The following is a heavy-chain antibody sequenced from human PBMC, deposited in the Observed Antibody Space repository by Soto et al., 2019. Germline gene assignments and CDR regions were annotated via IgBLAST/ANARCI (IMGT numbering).Heavy chain of an antibody. J-gene: IGHJ6*02. D-gene: IGHD3-16*01. V-gene: IGHV1-18*01. Sequence: QVQLVQSGAEVKNPGASVKVSCKASGYTFTRYGIGWARQAPGQGLEWMGWINAYNGNTNYAQNVQGRVTLTTDTSTTTANMALRRLRTNRSAITDCAMVAVYVTPSPQDDWGQGTTVIVSS. CDR3: AMVAVYVTPSPQDD. CDR1: GYTFTRYG. CDR2: INAYNGNT.